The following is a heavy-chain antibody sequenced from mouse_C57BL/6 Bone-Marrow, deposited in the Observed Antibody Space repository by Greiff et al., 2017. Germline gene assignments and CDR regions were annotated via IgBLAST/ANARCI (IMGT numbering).Heavy chain of an antibody. V-gene: IGHV1-19*01. Sequence: EVQLQPSGPVLVKPGASVKMSCTASGYTFTDYYMNWVKQSHGKSLEWIGVINPYNGGPSSNQKFKGKATLTVDKSSSTAYMELNSLTSEDSAVYYCAREADYPYAMDYWGQGTSVTVSS. CDR1: GYTFTDYY. J-gene: IGHJ4*01. CDR3: AREADYPYAMDY. CDR2: INPYNGGP. D-gene: IGHD2-4*01.